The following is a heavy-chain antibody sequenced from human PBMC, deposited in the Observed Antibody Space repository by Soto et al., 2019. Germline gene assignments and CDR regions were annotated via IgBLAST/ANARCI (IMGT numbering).Heavy chain of an antibody. J-gene: IGHJ6*02. D-gene: IGHD6-19*01. Sequence: GGSLRLSCAASGFTFSSYAMHWVRQAPGKGLEWVAVISYDGSNKYYADSVKGRFTISRDNSKNTLYLQMNSLRAEDTAVYYCARDRLAVAGYYYYGMDVWGQGTTVTVSS. V-gene: IGHV3-30-3*01. CDR3: ARDRLAVAGYYYYGMDV. CDR1: GFTFSSYA. CDR2: ISYDGSNK.